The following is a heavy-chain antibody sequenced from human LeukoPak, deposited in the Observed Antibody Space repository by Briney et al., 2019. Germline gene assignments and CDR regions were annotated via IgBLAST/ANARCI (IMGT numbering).Heavy chain of an antibody. CDR3: ARGGTTTGKGNWLDP. CDR2: INYSGNT. J-gene: IGHJ5*02. CDR1: GGSISGYH. Sequence: SETLSLTCTVSGGSISGYHWSWIRQSPGKGLEWIGYINYSGNTRYKPSLRSRVTISVDTSKNQFSLNVNSVTAADTAIYYCARGGTTTGKGNWLDPWGQGTLVTVSS. V-gene: IGHV4-59*01. D-gene: IGHD1-1*01.